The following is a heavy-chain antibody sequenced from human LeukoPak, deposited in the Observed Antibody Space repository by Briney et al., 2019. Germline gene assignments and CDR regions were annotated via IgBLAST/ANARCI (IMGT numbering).Heavy chain of an antibody. V-gene: IGHV3-23*01. CDR3: AKTDDTSGYFPLGR. D-gene: IGHD3-22*01. Sequence: GGSLRFSCAGSGYTFDIYAMSWVRQAPGRGLEWVSTISDDGGSTNYADTVQGRFTISRGNSKNTLFLQMNSLRAGDSAVYYCAKTDDTSGYFPLGRWGQGTLVTVSS. J-gene: IGHJ4*02. CDR2: ISDDGGST. CDR1: GYTFDIYA.